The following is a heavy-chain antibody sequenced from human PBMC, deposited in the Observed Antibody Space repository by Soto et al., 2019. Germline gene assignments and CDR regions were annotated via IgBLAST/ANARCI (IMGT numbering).Heavy chain of an antibody. CDR3: ARVPFYGSDV. V-gene: IGHV1-69*13. CDR2: IIPIFGTA. D-gene: IGHD3-10*01. CDR1: GFTFSSYA. J-gene: IGHJ6*02. Sequence: GASVKGSCKASGFTFSSYAISWVRQAPGQGLEWMGGIIPIFGTANYAQKFQGRVTITADESTSTAYMELSSLRSEDTAVYYCARVPFYGSDVWGQGTTVTVSS.